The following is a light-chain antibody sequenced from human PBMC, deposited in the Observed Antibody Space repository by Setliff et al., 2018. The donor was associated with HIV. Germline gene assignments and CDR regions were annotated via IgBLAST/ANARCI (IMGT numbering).Light chain of an antibody. V-gene: IGLV2-14*03. CDR1: SSDVGGYSL. CDR2: EVT. J-gene: IGLJ3*02. CDR3: SSYKTGNTLV. Sequence: QSVLTQPASMSGSPGQSITISCTGTSSDVGGYSLVSWYQQHPGKAPKLIIYEVTNRASGVSNRFSGSKSGNTASLTISGLQAEDEADYYCSSYKTGNTLVFGGGTKVTVL.